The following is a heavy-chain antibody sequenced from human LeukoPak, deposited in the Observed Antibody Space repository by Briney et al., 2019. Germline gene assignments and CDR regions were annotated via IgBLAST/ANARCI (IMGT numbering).Heavy chain of an antibody. D-gene: IGHD2-2*01. CDR2: ISSSSSTI. CDR3: ARDERGVVVPAAMDY. CDR1: GFTFSSYS. V-gene: IGHV3-48*01. Sequence: GGSLRLSCAASGFTFSSYSMNWVRQAPGKGLEWVSYISSSSSTIYYADSVKGRFTISRDNAKNSLYLQMNSLRAEDTAVYYCARDERGVVVPAAMDYWGQGTLVTVSS. J-gene: IGHJ4*02.